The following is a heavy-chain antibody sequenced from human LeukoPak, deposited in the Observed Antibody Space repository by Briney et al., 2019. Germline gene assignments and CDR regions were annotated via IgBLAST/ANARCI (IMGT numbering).Heavy chain of an antibody. J-gene: IGHJ4*02. CDR3: AKGSYNDGSGSFYFDY. CDR1: GFTFSSYA. D-gene: IGHD3-22*01. V-gene: IGHV3-23*01. CDR2: ISGSGDNT. Sequence: PGGSLRLSCAASGFTFSSYAMSWVRQAPGKGLEWVSGISGSGDNTYYADSVKGRFTISRDNSKNTLYVQVNSLGTEDTAAYYCAKGSYNDGSGSFYFDYWGQGTLVTVSS.